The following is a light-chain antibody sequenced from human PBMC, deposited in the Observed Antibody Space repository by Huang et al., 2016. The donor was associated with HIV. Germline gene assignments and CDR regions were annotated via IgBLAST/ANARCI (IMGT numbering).Light chain of an antibody. CDR3: QQYNNWPPWT. CDR2: GAS. J-gene: IGKJ1*01. CDR1: QSVSSN. V-gene: IGKV3-15*01. Sequence: IVMTQSPATLSVSPGERATLSCRASQSVSSNLAWYQQKPGQAPRLLIYGASTRATGIPDRFSGSGSGTEFTLTISSLQSEDFAIYYCQQYNNWPPWTFGQGTKVEIK.